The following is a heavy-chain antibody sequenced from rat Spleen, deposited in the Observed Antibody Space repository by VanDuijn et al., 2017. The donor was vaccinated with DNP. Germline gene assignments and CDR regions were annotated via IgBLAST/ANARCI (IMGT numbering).Heavy chain of an antibody. D-gene: IGHD1-9*01. J-gene: IGHJ2*01. V-gene: IGHV5-58*01. CDR2: INIDGGNT. CDR3: ARHTYYGYNYYFDY. Sequence: EVQLVETGGDLVQPGRSLQLSCVASGFTFSNYWMYWIRQAPGKGLEWVASINIDGGNTYYRDSVKGRFTISRDKPKSTLYLQMDSLRSEETATYYCARHTYYGYNYYFDYWGQGVMVTVSS. CDR1: GFTFSNYW.